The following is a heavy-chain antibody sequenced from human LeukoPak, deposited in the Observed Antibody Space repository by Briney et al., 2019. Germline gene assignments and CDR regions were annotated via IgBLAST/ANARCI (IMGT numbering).Heavy chain of an antibody. J-gene: IGHJ4*02. Sequence: QPGGSLRLSCAASGFTFSSYEMNWVRQAPGKGLEWFSYISSSDSTIYYADSVKGRFTITRDNAKKSLYLQMNSLRAEDTAVYYCARDQGYSGYDWSFDYWGQGTLVTVSS. CDR2: ISSSDSTI. D-gene: IGHD5-12*01. V-gene: IGHV3-48*03. CDR3: ARDQGYSGYDWSFDY. CDR1: GFTFSSYE.